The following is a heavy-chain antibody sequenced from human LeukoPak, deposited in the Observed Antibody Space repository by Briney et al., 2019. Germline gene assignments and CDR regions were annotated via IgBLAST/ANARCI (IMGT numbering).Heavy chain of an antibody. Sequence: ASVKVSCKASGYTFTYYYIHWVRQAPGQGLEWMGWINPNTGGTNYAQKFQGKVTMNRDTSISTAYMELSRLRFEDTAVYYCAKDFRDQWLVSAFQIWGQGTMVTVSS. D-gene: IGHD6-19*01. CDR1: GYTFTYYY. CDR3: AKDFRDQWLVSAFQI. CDR2: INPNTGGT. V-gene: IGHV1-2*02. J-gene: IGHJ3*02.